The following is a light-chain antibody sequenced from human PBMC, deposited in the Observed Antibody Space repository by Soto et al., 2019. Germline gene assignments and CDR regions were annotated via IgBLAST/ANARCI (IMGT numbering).Light chain of an antibody. J-gene: IGKJ1*01. V-gene: IGKV1-5*03. CDR1: QSISNW. Sequence: IQMTQSPSTLSASVGDRVIITCRASQSISNWLAWHQQKPGKAPKLLIQKASSLESGVPSRFSGSGSGTEFTLTISSLQPDDFATYYCQQYNSYRAFGQGTKVEVK. CDR3: QQYNSYRA. CDR2: KAS.